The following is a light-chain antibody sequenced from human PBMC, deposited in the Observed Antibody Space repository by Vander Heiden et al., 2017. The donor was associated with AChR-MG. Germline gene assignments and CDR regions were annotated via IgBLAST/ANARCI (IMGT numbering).Light chain of an antibody. J-gene: IGKJ1*01. V-gene: IGKV1-39*01. Sequence: DIQITQSPSSLSASVGERVTITCRASQSISSYLDWYQQKPGKAPKLLIYAASSLESGVPSRFSGSGSGTDFTLTISSLQSEDFATYYCQQCDSTPWTFGQGTKVEIK. CDR3: QQCDSTPWT. CDR1: QSISSY. CDR2: AAS.